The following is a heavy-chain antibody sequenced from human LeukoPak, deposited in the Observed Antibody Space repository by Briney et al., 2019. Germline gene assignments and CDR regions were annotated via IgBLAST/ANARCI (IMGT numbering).Heavy chain of an antibody. CDR3: ARRTVLLWFGESKEQAFDI. V-gene: IGHV4-59*01. D-gene: IGHD3-10*01. Sequence: PSETLSLTCTVSGDSINTYYWSWIRQPPGKGLEWIGYIYYRVTSDYNPSLKSRVTMSVDMSTSQISLKLSSVTAAGTAVYYCARRTVLLWFGESKEQAFDIWGQGTMVTVSS. CDR2: IYYRVTS. J-gene: IGHJ3*02. CDR1: GDSINTYY.